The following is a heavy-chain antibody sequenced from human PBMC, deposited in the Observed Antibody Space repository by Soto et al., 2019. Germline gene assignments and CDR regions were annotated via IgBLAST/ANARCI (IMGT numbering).Heavy chain of an antibody. D-gene: IGHD6-19*01. Sequence: GGSLRLSCAASGFTFSSYAMHWVRQAPGKGLERVAVVSYDGSNKYYAASVKGRFTISREISKNTLYLQMNSLRAEDTVVYYCAKDDFGSGWWYFDYWGQGTLVTVSS. J-gene: IGHJ4*02. V-gene: IGHV3-30*04. CDR1: GFTFSSYA. CDR2: VSYDGSNK. CDR3: AKDDFGSGWWYFDY.